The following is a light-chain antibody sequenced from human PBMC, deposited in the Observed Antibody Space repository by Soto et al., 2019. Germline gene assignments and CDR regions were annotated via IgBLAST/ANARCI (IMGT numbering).Light chain of an antibody. CDR3: TSFTSSSTWV. J-gene: IGLJ3*02. Sequence: QSVLTQPASVSGSPGQSITISCTGTSSDVGGYNYVSWFQQHPGKAPKLKIYEVSNRPSGVSNRFSGSKSGYTASLTISERQAEDEAEYYCTSFTSSSTWVFGGGTKLTVL. CDR1: SSDVGGYNY. V-gene: IGLV2-14*03. CDR2: EVS.